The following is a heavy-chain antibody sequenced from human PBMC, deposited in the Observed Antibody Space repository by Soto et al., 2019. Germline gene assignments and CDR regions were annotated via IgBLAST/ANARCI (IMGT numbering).Heavy chain of an antibody. D-gene: IGHD3-9*01. Sequence: EVQLLESGGGLVQPGGSLRLSCAASGFTFSSYAMSWVRQAPGKGLEWVSAISGSGGSTYYADSVKGRFTISRDNSKNTLDLQMNSLRAEDTAVYYCAKWGGNYDILTGYYWADFADYWGQGTLVTVSS. CDR3: AKWGGNYDILTGYYWADFADY. CDR2: ISGSGGST. V-gene: IGHV3-23*01. CDR1: GFTFSSYA. J-gene: IGHJ4*02.